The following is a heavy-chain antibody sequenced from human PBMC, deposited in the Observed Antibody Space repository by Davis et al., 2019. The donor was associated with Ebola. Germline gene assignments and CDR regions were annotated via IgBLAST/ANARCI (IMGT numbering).Heavy chain of an antibody. CDR2: INSDGSST. Sequence: GESLKISCAASGFTFSSYWMHWVRQAPGKGLVWVSRINSDGSSTSYADSVKGRFTISRDNSKNTLYLQMNSLRAEDTAVYYCASRYDFLDYWGQGTLVTVSS. V-gene: IGHV3-74*01. CDR3: ASRYDFLDY. CDR1: GFTFSSYW. J-gene: IGHJ4*02. D-gene: IGHD3-3*01.